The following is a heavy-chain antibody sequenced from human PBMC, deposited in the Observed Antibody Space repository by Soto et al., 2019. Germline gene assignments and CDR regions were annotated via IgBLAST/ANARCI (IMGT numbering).Heavy chain of an antibody. D-gene: IGHD1-26*01. Sequence: GGSLRLSCTASGFTFSSYWMSWVRQAPGKGLEWVATIKQDGSEKYYVDSVKGRFTISRDNAKNSLYLQMNSQRAEDTAVYYGARDVSGVGATYYYYYYGMDVWGQGTTVTVSS. CDR3: ARDVSGVGATYYYYYYGMDV. V-gene: IGHV3-7*01. J-gene: IGHJ6*02. CDR2: IKQDGSEK. CDR1: GFTFSSYW.